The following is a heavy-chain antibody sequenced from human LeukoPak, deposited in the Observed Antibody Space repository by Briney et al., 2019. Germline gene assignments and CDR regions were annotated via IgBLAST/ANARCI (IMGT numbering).Heavy chain of an antibody. J-gene: IGHJ4*02. CDR2: ISSSGGST. CDR3: EKRDLGY. CDR1: GFTFSTYA. Sequence: GGSLRLSCAASGFTFSTYAMSWVRQAPGKGLEWVSTISSSGGSTYYADSVKGRFTISRDNSKNTVFLQMNSLRTEDTAVYYCEKRDLGYWGQGTLVTVSS. V-gene: IGHV3-23*01.